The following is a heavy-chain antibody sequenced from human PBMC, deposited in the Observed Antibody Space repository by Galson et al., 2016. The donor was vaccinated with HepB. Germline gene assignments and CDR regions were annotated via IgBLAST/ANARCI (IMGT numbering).Heavy chain of an antibody. V-gene: IGHV5-10-1*01. CDR3: ARWDDPGMDV. J-gene: IGHJ6*02. D-gene: IGHD1-1*01. Sequence: QSGAEVKKPGESLRISCKASGYPFTEKWINWVRHMPGKGLEWLGRIDPSDSYTDYNPSLGGHVTLSVDKSTGTAFLQWRSLKTSDSGVFYGARWDDPGMDVWGQGTTVSVSS. CDR1: GYPFTEKW. CDR2: IDPSDSYT.